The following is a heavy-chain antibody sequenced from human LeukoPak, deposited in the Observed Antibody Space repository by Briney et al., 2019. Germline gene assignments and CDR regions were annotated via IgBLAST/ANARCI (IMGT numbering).Heavy chain of an antibody. V-gene: IGHV3-48*01. CDR2: ISSSSDII. D-gene: IGHD1-14*01. CDR3: AKVSRTNHDNFVDY. Sequence: GGSLRLSCAASAFDFTIYDMHWVRQAPGKGLEWLSYISSSSDIIHYADSVKGRFTIYRDNAKNSLYLQMNSLGAEDTAVYYCAKVSRTNHDNFVDYWGQGTLVTVSS. CDR1: AFDFTIYD. J-gene: IGHJ4*02.